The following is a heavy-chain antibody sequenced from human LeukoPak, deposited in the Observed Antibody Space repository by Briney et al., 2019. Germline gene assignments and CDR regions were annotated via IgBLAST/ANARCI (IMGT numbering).Heavy chain of an antibody. CDR3: ARAGDSGNLA. CDR2: INPNSGGT. V-gene: IGHV1-2*02. D-gene: IGHD1-26*01. Sequence: ASVKVSCKASGYTFTGYYIHWVRQAPGQGLEWMGWINPNSGGTNYAQDFHGRVTMTRDTSISTAYMERRRLRSDDTAVYYCARAGDSGNLAWGQGTLVTVSS. CDR1: GYTFTGYY. J-gene: IGHJ5*02.